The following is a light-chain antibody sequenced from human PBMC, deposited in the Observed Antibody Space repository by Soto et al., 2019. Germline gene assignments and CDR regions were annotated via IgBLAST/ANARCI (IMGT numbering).Light chain of an antibody. J-gene: IGKJ2*01. V-gene: IGKV1-5*01. CDR2: DAS. Sequence: DIQMTQSPSTLSTSVGDRVTITCRASQSISSWLAWYQQKPGKVPKLLIYDASSLESGVPSRFSGRGSGTEFTLTISSLQPDDFATYYCQQYNSYSLTFGQGTKLEIK. CDR1: QSISSW. CDR3: QQYNSYSLT.